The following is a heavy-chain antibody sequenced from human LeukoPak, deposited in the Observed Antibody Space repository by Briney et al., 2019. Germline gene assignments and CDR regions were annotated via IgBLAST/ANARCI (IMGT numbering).Heavy chain of an antibody. CDR1: GFTFSSYA. CDR2: ISSGSNTI. J-gene: IGHJ4*02. Sequence: GGSLRLSCVASGFTFSSYAMSWVRQAPGKGLKWLSYISSGSNTIFYADSVKGRFTISRDNAKNSLFLQVNSLRDEDTAVYYCARGSYYAPYYFDYWGQGTLVTVSS. CDR3: ARGSYYAPYYFDY. D-gene: IGHD1-26*01. V-gene: IGHV3-48*02.